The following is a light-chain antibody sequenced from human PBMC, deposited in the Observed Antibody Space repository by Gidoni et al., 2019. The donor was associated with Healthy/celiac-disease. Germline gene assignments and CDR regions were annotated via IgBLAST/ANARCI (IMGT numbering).Light chain of an antibody. Sequence: IHITYSPSSLSASVGDRVTITCRASQSISSYLNWYQQKPGKAPKLLIYAASSLQSGVPSRFSGSGSGTDFTLTISSLQPEDFATYYCQQSYSTPITFGRGTKVEIK. CDR3: QQSYSTPIT. J-gene: IGKJ4*01. CDR1: QSISSY. CDR2: AAS. V-gene: IGKV1-39*01.